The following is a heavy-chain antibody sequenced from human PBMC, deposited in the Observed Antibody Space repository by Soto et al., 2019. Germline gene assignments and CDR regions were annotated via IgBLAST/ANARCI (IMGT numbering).Heavy chain of an antibody. J-gene: IGHJ4*02. CDR1: GFLFSSYW. CDR2: INSDGSTT. V-gene: IGHV3-74*01. Sequence: EVQLVESGGGLVQPGGSLRLSCAASGFLFSSYWMHWVRQAPGRGLVWVSRINSDGSTTDYADSVKGRFTISRDNAKNTLFLQMHSLRAEDTAVYFCARGRPFDYWGQGTLVTVSS. CDR3: ARGRPFDY.